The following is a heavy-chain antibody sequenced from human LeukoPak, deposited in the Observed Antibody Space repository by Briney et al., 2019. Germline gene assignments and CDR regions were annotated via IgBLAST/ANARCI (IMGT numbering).Heavy chain of an antibody. CDR1: GFTLSSYS. D-gene: IGHD6-6*01. V-gene: IGHV3-23*01. CDR3: ARLISTSSSRFSDY. J-gene: IGHJ4*02. Sequence: GRSLRLSCAASGFTLSSYSINWVRQAPGKGLEWVSAISISGENTYYADSVKGRFTISRDTSRNTLYLQMHSLRAEDTAVYYCARLISTSSSRFSDYWGQGTLVTVSS. CDR2: ISISGENT.